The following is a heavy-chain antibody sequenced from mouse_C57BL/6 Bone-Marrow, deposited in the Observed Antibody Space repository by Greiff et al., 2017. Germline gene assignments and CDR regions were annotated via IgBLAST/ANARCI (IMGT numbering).Heavy chain of an antibody. CDR1: GFSLTSYG. J-gene: IGHJ1*03. CDR2: IWGVGST. CDR3: ASDGYYGYFDV. V-gene: IGHV2-6*01. Sequence: VKLVESGPGLVAPSQSLSITCTVSGFSLTSYGVDWVRQSPGTGLEWLGVIWGVGSTNYNSALKSRLSISKDNAKSQVFLKMNSLQTDGRAMYYCASDGYYGYFDVWGTGTTVTVAS.